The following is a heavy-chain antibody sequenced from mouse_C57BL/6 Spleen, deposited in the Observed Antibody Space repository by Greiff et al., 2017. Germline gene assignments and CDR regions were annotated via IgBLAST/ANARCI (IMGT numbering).Heavy chain of an antibody. J-gene: IGHJ4*01. Sequence: EVKLVESGEGLVKPGGSLKLSCAASGFTFSSYAMSWVRQTPEKRLEWVAYISSGGDCIYYADTVKGRFTIARDNARNTLYLQMSSLKSEDTAMYYCTRGSSYAMDYWGQGTSVTVSS. CDR3: TRGSSYAMDY. D-gene: IGHD1-1*01. V-gene: IGHV5-9-1*02. CDR2: ISSGGDCI. CDR1: GFTFSSYA.